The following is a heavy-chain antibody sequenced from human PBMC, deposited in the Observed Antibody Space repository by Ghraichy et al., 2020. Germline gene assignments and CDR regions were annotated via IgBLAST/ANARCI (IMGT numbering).Heavy chain of an antibody. J-gene: IGHJ4*02. V-gene: IGHV4-34*01. D-gene: IGHD3-10*01. CDR1: GGSFSGYY. CDR3: ARSAGLLWFGESLDY. Sequence: SETLSLTCAVYGGSFSGYYWSWIRQPPGKGLEWIGEINYSGSTNYNPSLKSRVTISVDTSKNQFSLKLSSVTAADTAVYYCARSAGLLWFGESLDYWGQGTLVTVSS. CDR2: INYSGST.